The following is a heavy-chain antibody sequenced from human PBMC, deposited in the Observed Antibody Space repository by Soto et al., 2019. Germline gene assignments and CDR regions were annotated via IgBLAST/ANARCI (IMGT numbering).Heavy chain of an antibody. J-gene: IGHJ6*01. CDR1: GGSFSGHY. CDR2: INHIGST. V-gene: IGHV4-34*01. Sequence: SETLSVTCGFSGGSFSGHYWNWIRQAQGKGLEWSGEINHIGSTHYNTSLKSRVTISGAASKKQFSLKLSSVSAVDTAVYYCARRVGDYGSHVWGQGRKVTVHS. CDR3: ARRVGDYGSHV. D-gene: IGHD4-17*01.